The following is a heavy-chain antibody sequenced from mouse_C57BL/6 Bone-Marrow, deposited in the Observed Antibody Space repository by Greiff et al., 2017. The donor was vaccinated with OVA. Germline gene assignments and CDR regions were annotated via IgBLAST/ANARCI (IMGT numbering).Heavy chain of an antibody. CDR3: ARSGWVLRAMDY. CDR2: IHPNSGST. V-gene: IGHV1-64*01. Sequence: QVQLLQSGAELVKPWPSVTLSCKVSGYSFTSYWLHWVKQRPGQGLEWIGMIHPNSGSTNYNEKLKSKATLTVDKASSTAYMQLSSLTSEDSAVYYCARSGWVLRAMDYWGQGTSVTVSS. CDR1: GYSFTSYW. D-gene: IGHD1-1*01. J-gene: IGHJ4*01.